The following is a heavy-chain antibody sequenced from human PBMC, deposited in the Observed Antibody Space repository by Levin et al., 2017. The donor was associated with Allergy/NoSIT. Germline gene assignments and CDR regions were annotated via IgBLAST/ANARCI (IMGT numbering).Heavy chain of an antibody. CDR3: ARDYGGNSGFGFDY. J-gene: IGHJ4*02. V-gene: IGHV4-30-2*01. CDR1: GGSISSGGYS. CDR2: IYHSGST. Sequence: LRLSCAVSGGSISSGGYSWSWIRQPPGKGLEWIGYIYHSGSTYYNPSLKSRVTISVDRSKNQFSLKLSSVTAADTAVYYCARDYGGNSGFGFDYWGQGTLVTVSS. D-gene: IGHD4-23*01.